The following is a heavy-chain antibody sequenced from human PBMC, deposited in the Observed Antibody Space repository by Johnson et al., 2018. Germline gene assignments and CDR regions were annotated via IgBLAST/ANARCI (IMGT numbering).Heavy chain of an antibody. Sequence: QVQLQESGGGLVKPGGSLRLSCAASGFTFSNYAMHWVRQAPGKGLEYVSYISSSGSTIYYADSVKGRFTISRDNAKNSLYLQMNSLGAGDTAVYYCARRTYGSGSFYYSSYMDVWGKGTTVTVSS. CDR3: ARRTYGSGSFYYSSYMDV. D-gene: IGHD3-10*01. J-gene: IGHJ6*03. CDR1: GFTFSNYA. CDR2: ISSSGSTI. V-gene: IGHV3-11*04.